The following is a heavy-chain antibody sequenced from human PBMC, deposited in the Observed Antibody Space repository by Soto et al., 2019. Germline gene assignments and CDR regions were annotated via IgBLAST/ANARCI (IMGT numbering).Heavy chain of an antibody. CDR2: IYYSGST. CDR3: ARQFTESIAAAGTPSGMDV. Sequence: SETLSLTCTVSGGSISSSSYYWGWIRQPPGKGLEWIGSIYYSGSTYYNPSLKSRVTISVDTSKNQFSLKLSSVTAADTAVYYCARQFTESIAAAGTPSGMDVWGQGTTVTVSS. V-gene: IGHV4-39*01. J-gene: IGHJ6*02. D-gene: IGHD6-13*01. CDR1: GGSISSSSYY.